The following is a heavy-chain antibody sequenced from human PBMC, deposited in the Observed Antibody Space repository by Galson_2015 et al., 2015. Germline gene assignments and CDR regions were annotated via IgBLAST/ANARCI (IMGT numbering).Heavy chain of an antibody. CDR3: ARQILDYDFWSGYYPTNFDY. D-gene: IGHD3-3*01. J-gene: IGHJ4*02. CDR2: ISSTTTYI. V-gene: IGHV3-21*01. Sequence: SLRLSCAASEFTFSSYYMSWVRQAPGKGLEWVSSISSTTTYIYYADSVKGRFTISRDNAKNSLYLQMNSLGAEDTAVYYCARQILDYDFWSGYYPTNFDYWGQGTPVTGSS. CDR1: EFTFSSYY.